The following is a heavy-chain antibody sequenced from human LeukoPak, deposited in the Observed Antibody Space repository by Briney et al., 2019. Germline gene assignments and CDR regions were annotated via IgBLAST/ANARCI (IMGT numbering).Heavy chain of an antibody. J-gene: IGHJ4*02. D-gene: IGHD5-18*01. CDR2: ISGSGGST. V-gene: IGHV3-23*01. CDR1: GLAFSSYA. Sequence: GGSLRLSCAASGLAFSSYAMSWVRHAPGKGLEWVSGISGSGGSTYYADSVKGRFTISRDNSKNTLYLQMNSLRAEDTAVYYCAKDPRYSYGYEAVDYWGQGTLVTVSS. CDR3: AKDPRYSYGYEAVDY.